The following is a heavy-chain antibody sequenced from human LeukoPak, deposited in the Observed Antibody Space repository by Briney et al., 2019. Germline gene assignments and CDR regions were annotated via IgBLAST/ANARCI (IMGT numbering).Heavy chain of an antibody. Sequence: GESLKISCKGSGYSFTSYWIGWVRQMPGKGLEWMGIIYPGDSDTRYSPSFQGQVTISADKSISTAYLQWGSLKASDTAMYYYARLAYCSGASCYGSFYYFDYWGQGTLVTVSS. CDR1: GYSFTSYW. V-gene: IGHV5-51*01. CDR3: ARLAYCSGASCYGSFYYFDY. D-gene: IGHD2-15*01. CDR2: IYPGDSDT. J-gene: IGHJ4*02.